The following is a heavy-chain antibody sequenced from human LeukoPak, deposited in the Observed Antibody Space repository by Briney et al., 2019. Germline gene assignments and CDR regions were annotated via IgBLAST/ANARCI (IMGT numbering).Heavy chain of an antibody. CDR1: GGPFSGYY. CDR2: INHSGST. V-gene: IGHV4-34*01. J-gene: IGHJ4*02. CDR3: ASRVFDY. Sequence: PSETLSLTCAVYGGPFSGYYWSWIRQPPGKGLEWIGEINHSGSTNYNPSLKSRVTISVDTSKNQFSLKLSSVTAADTAVYYCASRVFDYWGQGTLVTVSS.